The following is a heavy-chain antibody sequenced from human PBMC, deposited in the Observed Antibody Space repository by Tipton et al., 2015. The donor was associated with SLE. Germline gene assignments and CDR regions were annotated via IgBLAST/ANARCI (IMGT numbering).Heavy chain of an antibody. CDR2: IYYIGST. CDR3: ASGSYYDFRSGYYGRTDAFDI. D-gene: IGHD3-3*01. J-gene: IGHJ3*02. Sequence: TLSLTCTVSGGSISSYYWSWIRQPPGKGLEWIGYIYYIGSTNYNPSLKSRVTISVDTSKNQFSLKLSSVTAADTAVYYCASGSYYDFRSGYYGRTDAFDIWGQGTMVTVSS. V-gene: IGHV4-59*01. CDR1: GGSISSYY.